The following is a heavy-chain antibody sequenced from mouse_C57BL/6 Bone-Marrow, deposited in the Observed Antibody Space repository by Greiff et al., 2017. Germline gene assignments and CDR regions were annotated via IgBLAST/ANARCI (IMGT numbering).Heavy chain of an antibody. Sequence: EVKLLESGAELVRPGASVKLSCTASGFNIKDXYMHWVKQRPEQGLEWIGWIDPENGDTEYASKFQGKATITADTSSNTAYLQLSSLTSEDTAVYYCKGYAMDYWGQGTSVTVSS. CDR3: KGYAMDY. V-gene: IGHV14-4*01. J-gene: IGHJ4*01. CDR2: IDPENGDT. CDR1: GFNIKDXY.